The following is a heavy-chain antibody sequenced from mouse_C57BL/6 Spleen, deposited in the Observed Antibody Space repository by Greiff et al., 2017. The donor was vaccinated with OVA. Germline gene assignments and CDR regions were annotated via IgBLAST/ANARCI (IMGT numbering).Heavy chain of an antibody. V-gene: IGHV1-80*01. CDR1: GYAFSSYW. D-gene: IGHD2-2*01. CDR3: ARGENYGYNWYFDV. CDR2: IYPGDGDT. J-gene: IGHJ1*03. Sequence: VKLQQSGAELVKPGASVKISCKASGYAFSSYWMNWVKQRPGKGLEWIGQIYPGDGDTNYNGKFKGKATLTADKSSSTAYMQLSSLTSEDSAVYFCARGENYGYNWYFDVWGTGTTVTVSS.